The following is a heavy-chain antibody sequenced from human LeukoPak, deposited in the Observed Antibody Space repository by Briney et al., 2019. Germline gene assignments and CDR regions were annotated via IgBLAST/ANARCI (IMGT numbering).Heavy chain of an antibody. Sequence: SETLSLTCPVSGASISSYYWSWIRQPAGKGLEWIGRIYTSGSTNYNPSLKSRVTMSVDTSKNQFSLKLSSVTAADTAVYYCARGRSNRNWFDPWGQGTLVTVSS. CDR3: ARGRSNRNWFDP. CDR1: GASISSYY. CDR2: IYTSGST. V-gene: IGHV4-4*07. J-gene: IGHJ5*02. D-gene: IGHD4-11*01.